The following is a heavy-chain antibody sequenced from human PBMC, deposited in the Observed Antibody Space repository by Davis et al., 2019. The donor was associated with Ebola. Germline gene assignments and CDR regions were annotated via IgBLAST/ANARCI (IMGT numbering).Heavy chain of an antibody. V-gene: IGHV3-23*01. Sequence: GGSLRLSCEASGFIFNDFGMTWVRQAPGKGLEWVSTISRSGGSTYYADSVKGRFTISRDNSKNTLYLQMDNLRAEDTAVYYCASQGWCGGIPCIHAPSGYWGQGTPVTVS. CDR2: ISRSGGST. CDR3: ASQGWCGGIPCIHAPSGY. CDR1: GFIFNDFG. J-gene: IGHJ4*02. D-gene: IGHD2-21*01.